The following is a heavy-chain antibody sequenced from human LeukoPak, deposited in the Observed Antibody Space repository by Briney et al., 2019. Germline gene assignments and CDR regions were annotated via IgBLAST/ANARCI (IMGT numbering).Heavy chain of an antibody. CDR3: AKVKYGDNEFAY. CDR2: ISGSGGST. CDR1: GFTFSSYA. D-gene: IGHD7-27*01. V-gene: IGHV3-23*01. J-gene: IGHJ4*02. Sequence: GGSLRLSCAASGFTFSSYAMSWVRQAPGKGLEWVSAISGSGGSTYYADSVKGRFTISRDNSKNTLYLQMNSLRAEDTAIYYCAKVKYGDNEFAYWGQGTLVTVSS.